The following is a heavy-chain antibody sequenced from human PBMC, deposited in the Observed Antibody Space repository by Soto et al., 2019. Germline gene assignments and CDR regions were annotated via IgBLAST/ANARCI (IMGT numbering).Heavy chain of an antibody. CDR3: ARESPGAVVGYYYYRMDV. D-gene: IGHD2-15*01. Sequence: SETLSLTCNVSGGSISSYYWSWIRQPPGKGLEWIGYVFYSGSINYNPSLKSRVTISVDTSKNQFSLKLSSVTAADTAVYYCARESPGAVVGYYYYRMDVWGQGTTVTV. V-gene: IGHV4-59*01. J-gene: IGHJ6*02. CDR1: GGSISSYY. CDR2: VFYSGSI.